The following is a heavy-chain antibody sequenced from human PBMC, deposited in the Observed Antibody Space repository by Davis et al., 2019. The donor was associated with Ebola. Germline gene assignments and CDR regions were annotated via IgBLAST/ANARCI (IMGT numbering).Heavy chain of an antibody. Sequence: PGGSLRLSCAASGFTFSGYTMHWVRQAPGKGLEGVAWIRYAGNDRYYADSVEGRFTISRDNSRNTLYLQMNSLRVEDTAVYYCARYMGSSAIGYFDYWGQGTLVTVSS. V-gene: IGHV3-30*02. CDR1: GFTFSGYT. CDR2: IRYAGNDR. J-gene: IGHJ4*02. D-gene: IGHD2-21*01. CDR3: ARYMGSSAIGYFDY.